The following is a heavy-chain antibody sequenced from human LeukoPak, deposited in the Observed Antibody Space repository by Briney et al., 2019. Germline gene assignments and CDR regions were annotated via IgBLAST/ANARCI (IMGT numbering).Heavy chain of an antibody. J-gene: IGHJ6*03. CDR2: IKTDGTST. CDR1: GFTFSSKW. V-gene: IGHV3-74*01. CDR3: ARGRADYDYWSGYYHYMDV. Sequence: GGSLRLSCAASGFTFSSKWMHWVRQVPGKGLVWVSRIKTDGTSTSYADSVKGRFTISRDNAKNTLYLQMNSLRAEDTAVYYCARGRADYDYWSGYYHYMDVWGKGTMVTVSS. D-gene: IGHD3-3*01.